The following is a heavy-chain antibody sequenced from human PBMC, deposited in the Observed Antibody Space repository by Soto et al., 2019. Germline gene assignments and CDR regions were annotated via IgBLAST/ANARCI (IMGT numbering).Heavy chain of an antibody. D-gene: IGHD6-13*01. V-gene: IGHV4-31*03. CDR3: ARDRMESGSVYVDV. Sequence: SETLSLTCTVSGGSISSGGYYWSWIRQHPGKGLEWIGYIYYSGSTYYNPSLKSRVTISVDTSKKQFSLKMSSVTAADTAVYYCARDRMESGSVYVDVWGKGTTVTVSS. J-gene: IGHJ6*03. CDR1: GGSISSGGYY. CDR2: IYYSGST.